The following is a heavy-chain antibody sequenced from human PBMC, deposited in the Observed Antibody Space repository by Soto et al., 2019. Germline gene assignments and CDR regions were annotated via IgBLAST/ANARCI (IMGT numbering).Heavy chain of an antibody. J-gene: IGHJ4*02. D-gene: IGHD3-10*01. CDR3: ARGAGENGFRGLDFDY. V-gene: IGHV4-30-4*01. CDR1: GGSISSGDYY. CDR2: IYYSGST. Sequence: QVQLQESGPGLVKPSQTLSLTCTVSGGSISSGDYYWSWIRQPPGKGLEWIGYIYYSGSTYYNPSLKSRVTISVDTSKNQFSLKLSSVTAADTAVYYCARGAGENGFRGLDFDYWGQGTLVTVSS.